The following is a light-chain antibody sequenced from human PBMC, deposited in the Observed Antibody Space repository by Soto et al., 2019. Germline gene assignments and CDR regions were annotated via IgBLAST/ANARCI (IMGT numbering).Light chain of an antibody. CDR3: CSYVGATTYV. CDR1: SSNIGGYNV. V-gene: IGLV2-23*01. J-gene: IGLJ1*01. Sequence: QSALTQPASVSGSPGQLITISCSGTSSNIGGYNVVSWYQQHPGKAPKVIVYEGIKRPSRVSDRFSGSTSGSTASLTISGLQAEDEAEYYCCSYVGATTYVFGSGTKVTVL. CDR2: EGI.